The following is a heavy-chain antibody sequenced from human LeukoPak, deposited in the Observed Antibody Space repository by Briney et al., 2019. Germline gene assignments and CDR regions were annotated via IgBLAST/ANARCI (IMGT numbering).Heavy chain of an antibody. J-gene: IGHJ4*02. CDR2: IIPIFGTA. Sequence: ASVKVSCKASGGTFSSYAISWVRQAPGQGLEWMGGIIPIFGTANYAQKFQGRVTITADESTSTAYMELSSLRSEDTAVYYCARVKRARGYSYPFDYWGQGTLVTDSS. CDR3: ARVKRARGYSYPFDY. V-gene: IGHV1-69*13. D-gene: IGHD5-18*01. CDR1: GGTFSSYA.